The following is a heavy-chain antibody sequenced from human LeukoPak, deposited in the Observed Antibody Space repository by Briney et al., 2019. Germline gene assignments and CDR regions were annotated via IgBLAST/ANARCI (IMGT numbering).Heavy chain of an antibody. Sequence: ASVKVSCKASGYTFTSYDINWVRQAPGQGLEWMGWMNPNSGNTGYAQKFQGRVTMTRNTSISTAYMELSSLRSEDTAVYYCARGGVLLWFGESHGMDVWGQGTTVTVSS. J-gene: IGHJ6*02. V-gene: IGHV1-8*01. D-gene: IGHD3-10*01. CDR2: MNPNSGNT. CDR3: ARGGVLLWFGESHGMDV. CDR1: GYTFTSYD.